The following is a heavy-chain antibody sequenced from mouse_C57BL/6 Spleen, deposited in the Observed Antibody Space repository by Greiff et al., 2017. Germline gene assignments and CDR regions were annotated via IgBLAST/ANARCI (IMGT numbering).Heavy chain of an antibody. CDR2: IWRGGST. V-gene: IGHV2-5*01. Sequence: QVQLQQSGPGLVQPSQSLSITCTVSGFSLTSYGVHWVRQSPGKGLEWLGVIWRGGSTDYNAAFMSRLSITKDNSKSQVFFKMNSLQADDTAIYYCAKPNYYGNYIYAMDYWGQGTSVTVSS. J-gene: IGHJ4*01. D-gene: IGHD2-1*01. CDR1: GFSLTSYG. CDR3: AKPNYYGNYIYAMDY.